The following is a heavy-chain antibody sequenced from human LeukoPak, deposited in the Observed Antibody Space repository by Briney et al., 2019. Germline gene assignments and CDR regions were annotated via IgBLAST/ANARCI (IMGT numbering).Heavy chain of an antibody. CDR1: SGSLSGYY. Sequence: PSETLSLTCAVYSGSLSGYYWSWIRQPPEKGLEWMGEINHSGITNYNPSLKSRVTMSTDTSKNQFSLRVTSVTAADTAVYYCVGDRVTMAPFDPWGKGTWVTVS. D-gene: IGHD3-10*01. V-gene: IGHV4-34*01. CDR3: VGDRVTMAPFDP. CDR2: INHSGIT. J-gene: IGHJ5*02.